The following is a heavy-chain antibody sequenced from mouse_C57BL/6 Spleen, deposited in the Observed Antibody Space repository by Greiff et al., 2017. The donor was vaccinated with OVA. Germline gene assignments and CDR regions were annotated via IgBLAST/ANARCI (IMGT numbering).Heavy chain of an antibody. CDR2: INPSTGGT. CDR1: GYSFTGYY. Sequence: VQLQQSGPELVKPGASVKISCKASGYSFTGYYMNWVKQSPEKSLEWIGEINPSTGGTTYNQKFKAKATLTVDKSSSTAYMQLKSLTSEDSAVYYCARGGYDYDGYAMDYWGQGTSVTVSS. V-gene: IGHV1-42*01. D-gene: IGHD2-4*01. J-gene: IGHJ4*01. CDR3: ARGGYDYDGYAMDY.